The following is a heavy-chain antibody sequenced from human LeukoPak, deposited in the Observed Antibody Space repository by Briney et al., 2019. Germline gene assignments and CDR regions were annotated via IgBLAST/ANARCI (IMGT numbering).Heavy chain of an antibody. J-gene: IGHJ4*02. D-gene: IGHD3-3*01. CDR2: IIPIFGTA. CDR1: GYTFTSYA. CDR3: ALRFLEWLPNAPFDY. Sequence: GASVKVSCKASGYTFTSYAISWVRQAPGQGLEWMGGIIPIFGTANYAQKFQGRVTITADESTSTAYMELSSLRSEDTAVYYCALRFLEWLPNAPFDYWGQGTLVTVSS. V-gene: IGHV1-69*13.